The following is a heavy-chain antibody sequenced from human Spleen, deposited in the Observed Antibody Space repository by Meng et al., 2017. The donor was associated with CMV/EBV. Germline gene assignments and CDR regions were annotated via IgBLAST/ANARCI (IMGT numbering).Heavy chain of an antibody. Sequence: VCGECFSGYYSRRIRQPPGKGREWIGEINHSGSTNYNPSLKSRVNISVDTSKNQFSLKLSSVTAADTAVYYCGYCSSTSCYSRIDYWGQGTLVTVSS. CDR3: GYCSSTSCYSRIDY. J-gene: IGHJ4*02. CDR2: INHSGST. D-gene: IGHD2-2*01. V-gene: IGHV4-34*01. CDR1: GECFSGYY.